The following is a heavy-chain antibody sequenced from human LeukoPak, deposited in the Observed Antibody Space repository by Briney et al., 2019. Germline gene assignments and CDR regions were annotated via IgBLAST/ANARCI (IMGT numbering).Heavy chain of an antibody. J-gene: IGHJ3*02. CDR1: GGSFSGYY. CDR3: ATDLTQGYAFDI. V-gene: IGHV4-34*01. CDR2: INHSGST. D-gene: IGHD3-3*01. Sequence: PSETLSLTCAVYGGSFSGYYWSWIRQPPGKGLEWIGEINHSGSTNYNPSLKSRVTMSVDTSKNQFSLRLSSVTAADTAVYYCATDLTQGYAFDIWGQGTMVTVSS.